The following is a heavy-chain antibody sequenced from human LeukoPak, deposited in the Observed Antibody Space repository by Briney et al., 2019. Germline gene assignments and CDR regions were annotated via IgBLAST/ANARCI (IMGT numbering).Heavy chain of an antibody. J-gene: IGHJ3*02. D-gene: IGHD1-14*01. V-gene: IGHV3-30-3*01. CDR1: GFTFSSYA. Sequence: GGSLRLSCAASGFTFSSYAMHLVRQAPRKGLEWVAVISYDGSNKYYADSVKGRFTISRDNSKNTLYLQMNSLRAEDTAVYYCARECGTCAFDIWGQGTMVTVSS. CDR3: ARECGTCAFDI. CDR2: ISYDGSNK.